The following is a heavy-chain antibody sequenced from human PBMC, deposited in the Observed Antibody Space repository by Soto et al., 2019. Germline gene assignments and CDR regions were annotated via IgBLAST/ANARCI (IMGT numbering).Heavy chain of an antibody. Sequence: PSETLSLTCTVSGGSISSSSYYWGWIRQPPGKGLEWIGSIYYSGSTYYNPSLKSRVTISVDTSKNQFSLKLSSVTAADTAVYYCARTEKVLLWFGESNYYYGMDVWGQGTTVTVSS. CDR1: GGSISSSSYY. CDR3: ARTEKVLLWFGESNYYYGMDV. V-gene: IGHV4-39*01. J-gene: IGHJ6*02. CDR2: IYYSGST. D-gene: IGHD3-10*01.